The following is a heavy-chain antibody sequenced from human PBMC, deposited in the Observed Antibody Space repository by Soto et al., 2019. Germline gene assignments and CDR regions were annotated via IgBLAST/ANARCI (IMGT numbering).Heavy chain of an antibody. D-gene: IGHD3-10*01. CDR3: AKDLATMVRGVIKRPLDY. J-gene: IGHJ4*02. V-gene: IGHV3-23*01. CDR1: GFTFSSYA. CDR2: ISGSGGST. Sequence: PGGSLRLSCAASGFTFSSYAMSWVRQAPGKGLEWVSAISGSGGSTYYADSVKGRFTISRDNSKNTLYLQMNSLRAEDTAVYYCAKDLATMVRGVIKRPLDYWGQGTLVTVSS.